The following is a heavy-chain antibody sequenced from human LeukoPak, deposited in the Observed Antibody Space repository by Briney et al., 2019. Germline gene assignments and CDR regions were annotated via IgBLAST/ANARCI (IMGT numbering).Heavy chain of an antibody. CDR2: MNPSSGNT. D-gene: IGHD4-17*01. Sequence: ASVKVSCKASGYTFTSYDINWVRQATGQGLEWMGWMNPSSGNTGYAQKFQGRVTMTRDTSIGTAYMELSSLRSEDSAVYYRARVPNRGDKFDPWGQGTLVTVSS. CDR3: ARVPNRGDKFDP. V-gene: IGHV1-8*01. CDR1: GYTFTSYD. J-gene: IGHJ5*02.